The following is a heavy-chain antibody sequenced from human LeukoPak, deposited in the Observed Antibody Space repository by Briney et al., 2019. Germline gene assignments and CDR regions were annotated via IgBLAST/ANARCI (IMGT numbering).Heavy chain of an antibody. V-gene: IGHV3-7*03. CDR1: GYRFSPYW. CDR3: TRENYVPDS. D-gene: IGHD3-10*02. Sequence: HPGRSLRLSCVASGYRFSPYWMSWVRQTPGKGLEWVASISDGGRATYYVDSVRGRFTISRDDARNSLFLQMNGLRADDTAVYYCTRENYVPDSWGQGTLVTVSS. CDR2: ISDGGRAT. J-gene: IGHJ4*02.